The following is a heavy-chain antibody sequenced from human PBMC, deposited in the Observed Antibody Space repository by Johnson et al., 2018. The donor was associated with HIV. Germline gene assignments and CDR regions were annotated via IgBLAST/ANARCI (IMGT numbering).Heavy chain of an antibody. Sequence: VQLVESGGGLIQPGGSLRLSCAASGFTVSSNYMSWVRQAPGKGLEWVSVIYSGGSTYYADSVKGRFTISRDNPKNTLYLQMNSLRAEDTAVYYGAKDRSGGSSFPDAFDMWGQGTLVTVSS. CDR3: AKDRSGGSSFPDAFDM. CDR2: IYSGGST. J-gene: IGHJ3*02. V-gene: IGHV3-66*01. CDR1: GFTVSSNY. D-gene: IGHD1-26*01.